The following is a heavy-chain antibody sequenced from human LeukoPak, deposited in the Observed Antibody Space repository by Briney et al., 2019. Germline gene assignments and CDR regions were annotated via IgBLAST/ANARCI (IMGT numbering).Heavy chain of an antibody. V-gene: IGHV3-15*01. J-gene: IGHJ4*02. CDR2: IRRKTDGETT. CDR3: AKAAPAFDWLLGYYFDY. D-gene: IGHD3-9*01. Sequence: PGGSLRLSCAASGFTFSNVWMSWARQVPGKGLEWVGRIRRKTDGETTDHAAPVKGRFTISRDDSKNTLYLQMNSLKTEDTAVYYCAKAAPAFDWLLGYYFDYWGQGTLVTVSS. CDR1: GFTFSNVW.